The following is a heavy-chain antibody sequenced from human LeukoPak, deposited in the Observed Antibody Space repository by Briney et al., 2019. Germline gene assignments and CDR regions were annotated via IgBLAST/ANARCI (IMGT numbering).Heavy chain of an antibody. Sequence: KPSETLSLTCTVSGGSISSSSYYWGWIRQPPGKGLEWIGSIYYSGSTYYNPSLKSRVTISVDTSKNQFSLKLSSVTAADTAVYYCARLRLGAVAGQVFDYWGQGTLVTVSS. V-gene: IGHV4-39*01. D-gene: IGHD6-19*01. CDR3: ARLRLGAVAGQVFDY. CDR1: GGSISSSSYY. J-gene: IGHJ4*02. CDR2: IYYSGST.